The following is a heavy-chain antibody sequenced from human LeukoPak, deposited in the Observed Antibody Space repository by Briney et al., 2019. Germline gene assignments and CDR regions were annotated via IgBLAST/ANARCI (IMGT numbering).Heavy chain of an antibody. CDR2: INWNGGST. Sequence: GGSLRLSCAASGFTFDDYGMSWVRQAPGKGLEWVSGINWNGGSTGYADSVKGRFTISRDNAKNLMYLQMNCLRAEDTAVYYCARDKIVGATYFDDWGQGTLVTVSS. CDR3: ARDKIVGATYFDD. D-gene: IGHD1-26*01. J-gene: IGHJ4*02. CDR1: GFTFDDYG. V-gene: IGHV3-20*04.